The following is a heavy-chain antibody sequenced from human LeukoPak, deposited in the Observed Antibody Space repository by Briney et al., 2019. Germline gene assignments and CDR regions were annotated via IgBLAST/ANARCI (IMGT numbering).Heavy chain of an antibody. CDR2: IYPGDSDT. CDR1: GYSFTSHW. CDR3: ARLNYYDSSGYWFDP. V-gene: IGHV5-51*01. J-gene: IGHJ5*02. D-gene: IGHD3-22*01. Sequence: GESLKISCKASGYSFTSHWIAWVRQMPGKGLEWMGIIYPGDSDTRYSPSFQGQVTISADKSISTAYLQWSSLKASDTAMYYCARLNYYDSSGYWFDPWGQGTLVTVSS.